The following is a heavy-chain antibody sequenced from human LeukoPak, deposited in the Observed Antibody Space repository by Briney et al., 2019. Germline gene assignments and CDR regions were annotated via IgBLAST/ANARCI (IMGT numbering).Heavy chain of an antibody. CDR3: AGHCCSTPSKRTFDI. V-gene: IGHV4-39*01. Sequence: KPSETLSLTCIVSGGSIRSSDYLWGWIRQPPGMGLEWIGTIYHGGSTYYNPSLNSRVTISVDTSNNQFSLKLNSVIAADTAVYYCAGHCCSTPSKRTFDIWGQGTMVIVSS. J-gene: IGHJ3*02. CDR1: GGSIRSSDYL. CDR2: IYHGGST. D-gene: IGHD2-2*01.